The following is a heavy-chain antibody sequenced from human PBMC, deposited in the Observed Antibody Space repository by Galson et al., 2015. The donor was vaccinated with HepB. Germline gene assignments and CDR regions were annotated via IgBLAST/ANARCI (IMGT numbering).Heavy chain of an antibody. CDR1: GFTFSRYW. V-gene: IGHV3-7*01. CDR2: INQDGREK. Sequence: SLRLSCAASGFTFSRYWMNWVRQAPGKGLEWVANINQDGREKYYVDSVKGRFTISRDNAKNSLYLQVNSLRAEDTAVYYCARVLAELAGKWELPPYYFDFWGQGTLVTVSS. D-gene: IGHD1-26*01. CDR3: ARVLAELAGKWELPPYYFDF. J-gene: IGHJ4*02.